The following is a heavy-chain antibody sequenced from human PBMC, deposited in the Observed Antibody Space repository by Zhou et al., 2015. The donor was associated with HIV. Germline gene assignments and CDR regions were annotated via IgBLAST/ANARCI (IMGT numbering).Heavy chain of an antibody. V-gene: IGHV1-69*12. CDR1: GGTFSSYA. CDR3: ATTPANLRLGELSPLGLSYYYYMDV. CDR2: IIPIFGTA. J-gene: IGHJ6*03. Sequence: QVQLVQSGAEVKKPGSSVKVSCKASGGTFSSYAISWVRQAPGQGLEWMGGIIPIFGTANYAQKFQGRVTITADESTSTAYMELSSLRSEDTAVYYCATTPANLRLGELSPLGLSYYYYMDVWGKGTTVTVSS. D-gene: IGHD3-16*02.